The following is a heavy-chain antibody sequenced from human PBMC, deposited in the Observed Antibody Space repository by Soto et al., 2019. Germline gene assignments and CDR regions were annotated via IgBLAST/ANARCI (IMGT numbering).Heavy chain of an antibody. J-gene: IGHJ3*02. Sequence: GGSLRFSCAASGFTFSSYAMHWVRQAPGKGLEWVAVISYDGSNKYYADSVKGRFTISRDNSKNTLYLQMNSLRAEDTAVYYCARAMITFGGVNPMIWAFDIWGQGTMVTVSS. CDR3: ARAMITFGGVNPMIWAFDI. D-gene: IGHD3-16*01. V-gene: IGHV3-30-3*01. CDR1: GFTFSSYA. CDR2: ISYDGSNK.